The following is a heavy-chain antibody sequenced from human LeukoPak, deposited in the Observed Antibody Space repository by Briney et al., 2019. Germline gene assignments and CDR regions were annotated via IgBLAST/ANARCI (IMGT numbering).Heavy chain of an antibody. CDR3: ARGLSGSYYSGEYFQH. Sequence: GASVKVSCKASGYTFTGYYMHWVRQAPGQGLEWMGWINPNSGGTNYAQKFQGRVTMTRDTSISTAYMELSRLRSDDTAVYYCARGLSGSYYSGEYFQHWGQGTLVTVSS. D-gene: IGHD1-26*01. J-gene: IGHJ1*01. V-gene: IGHV1-2*02. CDR1: GYTFTGYY. CDR2: INPNSGGT.